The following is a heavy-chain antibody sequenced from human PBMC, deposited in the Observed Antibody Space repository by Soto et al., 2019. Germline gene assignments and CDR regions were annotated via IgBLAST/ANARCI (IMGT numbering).Heavy chain of an antibody. CDR2: IYSSGST. CDR1: GGAISGYY. CDR3: ARGRVVVPAAVMFNCLDP. J-gene: IGHJ5*02. Sequence: ETLSLTCTVTGGAISGYYWTWIRQSDGEGLEWIGRIYSSGSTNYNPSPKSRVTISVDRSRTQFSLKMSSVTAADTAVYYCARGRVVVPAAVMFNCLDPWGQGALVTVSS. D-gene: IGHD2-2*01. V-gene: IGHV4-4*07.